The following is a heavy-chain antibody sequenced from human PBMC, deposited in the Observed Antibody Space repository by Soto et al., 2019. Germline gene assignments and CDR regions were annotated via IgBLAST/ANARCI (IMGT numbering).Heavy chain of an antibody. CDR1: GFTFNTHG. CDR2: VSGSSGGT. CDR3: ARIGPYCGGDCYPDFDF. D-gene: IGHD2-21*02. Sequence: GGSLRLSCAASGFTFNTHGMTWVRQAPGKGLEWVSTVSGSSGGTYYADSVKGRFTISRVNSKNTMYLQMSNLRAEDTAVYFCARIGPYCGGDCYPDFDFWGLGTPVTVSS. V-gene: IGHV3-23*01. J-gene: IGHJ4*02.